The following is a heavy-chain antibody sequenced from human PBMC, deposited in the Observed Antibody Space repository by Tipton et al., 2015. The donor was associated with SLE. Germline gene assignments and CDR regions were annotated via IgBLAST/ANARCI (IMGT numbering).Heavy chain of an antibody. CDR3: ARGGEAARRAFDY. CDR1: GGSISSSSYY. CDR2: IYYSGST. Sequence: TLSLTCTVSGGSISSSSYYWGWIRQPPGKGLEWIGSIYYSGSTYYNPSLKSRVTISVDTSKNQFSLKLSPVTAADTAVYYCARGGEAARRAFDYWGQGTLVTVSS. J-gene: IGHJ4*02. D-gene: IGHD6-6*01. V-gene: IGHV4-39*07.